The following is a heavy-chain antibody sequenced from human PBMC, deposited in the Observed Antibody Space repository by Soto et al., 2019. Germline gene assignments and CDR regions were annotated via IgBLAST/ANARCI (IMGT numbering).Heavy chain of an antibody. CDR3: ARGSGSSKPFDY. V-gene: IGHV4-39*01. CDR1: GGSISSSSYY. D-gene: IGHD6-19*01. CDR2: IYYSGST. J-gene: IGHJ4*02. Sequence: PSETLSLTCTVSGGSISSSSYYWGWIRQPPGKGLEWIGSIYYSGSTYYNPSLKSRVTISVDTSKNQFSLKLSSVTAADTAVYYCARGSGSSKPFDYWGQGTLVTVSS.